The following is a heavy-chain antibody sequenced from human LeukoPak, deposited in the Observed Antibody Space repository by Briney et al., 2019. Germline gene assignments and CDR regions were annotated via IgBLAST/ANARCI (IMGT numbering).Heavy chain of an antibody. CDR3: AKAEGIPAAGTQFDY. V-gene: IGHV3-23*01. D-gene: IGHD6-13*01. Sequence: GRSLRLSCAASGFTVSSNYMSWVRQAPGKGLEWVSAISGSGGSTYYADSVKGRFTISRDNSKNTLYLQMNSLRAEDTAIYYCAKAEGIPAAGTQFDYWGQGTLVTVSS. CDR2: ISGSGGST. CDR1: GFTVSSNY. J-gene: IGHJ4*02.